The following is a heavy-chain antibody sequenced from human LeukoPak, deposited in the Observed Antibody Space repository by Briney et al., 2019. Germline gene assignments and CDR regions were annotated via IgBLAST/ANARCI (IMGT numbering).Heavy chain of an antibody. CDR2: ISSSGSTI. CDR3: ARDQSNYDGGYFDY. V-gene: IGHV3-11*04. J-gene: IGHJ4*02. Sequence: GGSLRLSCAASGFTFSDYYMSWIRQAPGKGLEWVSYISSSGSTIYYADSVKGRFTISRDNSKNTLYLQMGSLRAEDMAVYYCARDQSNYDGGYFDYWGQGTLVTVSS. CDR1: GFTFSDYY. D-gene: IGHD4-11*01.